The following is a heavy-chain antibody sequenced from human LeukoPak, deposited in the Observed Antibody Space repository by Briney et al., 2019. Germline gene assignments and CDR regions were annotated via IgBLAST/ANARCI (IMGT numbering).Heavy chain of an antibody. Sequence: GGSLRLSCAASGFTFSNYAMSWVRQAPGKGLEWVSAIRGSGGSTYYADSVKGRLTISRDNSKNTLYLQMNGLRAEDTAIYYCARDGVGGYDYGDFDYWGQGTLVTVSS. J-gene: IGHJ4*02. D-gene: IGHD5-12*01. V-gene: IGHV3-23*01. CDR3: ARDGVGGYDYGDFDY. CDR2: IRGSGGST. CDR1: GFTFSNYA.